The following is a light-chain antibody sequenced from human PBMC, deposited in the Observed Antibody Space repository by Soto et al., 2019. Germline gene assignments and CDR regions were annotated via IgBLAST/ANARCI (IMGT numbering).Light chain of an antibody. CDR2: NSN. V-gene: IGLV1-47*02. CDR1: SSNIGSNY. J-gene: IGLJ2*01. CDR3: AAWDDTLSGHVV. Sequence: QSVLTQPPSASGTPGQRVTISCSGSSSNIGSNYVYWYQQLPGTAPKLLIYNSNQRPSGVPDRFSGSKSGTSASLAISGLRSEDEADYYCAAWDDTLSGHVVFGGGTQLTVL.